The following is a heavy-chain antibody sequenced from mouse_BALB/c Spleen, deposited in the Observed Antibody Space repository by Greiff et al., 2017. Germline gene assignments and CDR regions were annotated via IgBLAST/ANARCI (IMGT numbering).Heavy chain of an antibody. Sequence: QVQLQQSGPELVKPGASVKISCKASGYAFSSSWMNWVKQRPGQGLEWIGRIYPGDGDTNYNGKFKGKATLTADKSSSTAYMQLSSLTSVDSAVYFCARWRGGMDYWGQGTSVTVSS. CDR1: GYAFSSSW. CDR2: IYPGDGDT. CDR3: ARWRGGMDY. J-gene: IGHJ4*01. V-gene: IGHV1-82*01.